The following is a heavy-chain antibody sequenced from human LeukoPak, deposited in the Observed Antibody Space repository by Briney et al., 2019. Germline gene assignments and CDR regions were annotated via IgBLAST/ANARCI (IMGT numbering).Heavy chain of an antibody. D-gene: IGHD1-26*01. J-gene: IGHJ3*02. V-gene: IGHV4-61*08. CDR1: GGSISSGGYS. CDR2: IYYSGST. CDR3: AREAYSGSYYGDAFDI. Sequence: PSETLSLTCAVSGGSISSGGYSWSWIRQPPGKGLEWIGYIYYSGSTNYNPSLKSRVTISVDTSKNQFSLKLSSVTAADTAVYYCAREAYSGSYYGDAFDIWGQGTMVTVSS.